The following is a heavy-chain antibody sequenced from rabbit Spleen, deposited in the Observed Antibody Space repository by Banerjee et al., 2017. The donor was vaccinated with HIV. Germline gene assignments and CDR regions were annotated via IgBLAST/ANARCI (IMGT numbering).Heavy chain of an antibody. V-gene: IGHV1S45*01. CDR3: ARDKELDIWGYEFNL. J-gene: IGHJ4*01. D-gene: IGHD3-1*01. Sequence: EQLEESGGGLVKPEGSLTLTCKASGVSFSDKDVMCWVRQAPGKGLELIGCIYAGDVSTDYTNWVNGRFTISKTSSTVDLKMTSLTAADTATYFCARDKELDIWGYEFNLWGPGTLVTVS. CDR1: GVSFSDKDV. CDR2: IYAGDVST.